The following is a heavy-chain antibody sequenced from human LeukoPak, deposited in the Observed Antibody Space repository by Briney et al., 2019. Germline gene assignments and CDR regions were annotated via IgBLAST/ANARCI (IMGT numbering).Heavy chain of an antibody. V-gene: IGHV1-46*01. CDR1: GYTFINYY. Sequence: ASVKVSCKASGYTFINYYMHWVRQAPGQGLEWMGIINPSGGGATYVEKFQGRVTITADKSTSTAYMELSSLRSEDTAVYYCAGGSGIWYWFDPWGQGTLVTVSS. CDR3: AGGSGIWYWFDP. CDR2: INPSGGGA. J-gene: IGHJ5*02. D-gene: IGHD2-15*01.